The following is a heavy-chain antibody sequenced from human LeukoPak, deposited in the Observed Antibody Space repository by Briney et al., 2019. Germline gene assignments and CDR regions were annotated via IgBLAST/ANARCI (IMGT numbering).Heavy chain of an antibody. CDR3: AKDRGDFPHYFDY. V-gene: IGHV3-30*02. J-gene: IGHJ4*02. Sequence: GGSLSLSCAASEFTLITYGMHWVRQAPGKGLEWVAYIHFDGSNRHYIDSVKGRFTISRDNSENTLYLQMNSLRPEDTAVYYCAKDRGDFPHYFDYRGQGTLVTVSS. CDR1: EFTLITYG. CDR2: IHFDGSNR. D-gene: IGHD3-10*01.